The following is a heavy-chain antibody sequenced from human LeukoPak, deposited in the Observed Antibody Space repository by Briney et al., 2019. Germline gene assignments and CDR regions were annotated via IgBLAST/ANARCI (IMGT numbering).Heavy chain of an antibody. Sequence: SETLSPTCTVSGGSISSSSYYWGWIRQPPGKGLEYIGNIYYRGSTYYNPSLKSRVTISVDTSKNQFSLKLNSVTAADTAVYYCARAVPLSGSYGYYFDYWGQGTLVTVSS. D-gene: IGHD1-26*01. J-gene: IGHJ4*02. CDR1: GGSISSSSYY. V-gene: IGHV4-39*07. CDR2: IYYRGST. CDR3: ARAVPLSGSYGYYFDY.